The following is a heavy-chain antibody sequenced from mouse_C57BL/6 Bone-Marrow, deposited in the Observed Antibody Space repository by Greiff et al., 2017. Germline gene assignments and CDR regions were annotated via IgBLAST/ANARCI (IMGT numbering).Heavy chain of an antibody. J-gene: IGHJ2*01. Sequence: EVQLVESGGGLVKPGGSLKLSCAASGFTFSDYGMHWVRQAPEKGLEWVAYISSGSSTISYADTVQGRFPITRDNAKNTPFLQMTSLRSEDTAMYCCARGDYGSSFDYWGQGTTRTVSS. V-gene: IGHV5-17*01. CDR2: ISSGSSTI. D-gene: IGHD1-1*01. CDR1: GFTFSDYG. CDR3: ARGDYGSSFDY.